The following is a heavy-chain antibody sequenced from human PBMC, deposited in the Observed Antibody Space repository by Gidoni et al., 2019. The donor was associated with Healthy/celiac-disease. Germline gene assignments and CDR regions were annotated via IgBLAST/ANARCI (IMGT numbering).Heavy chain of an antibody. J-gene: IGHJ3*02. CDR3: AKDQVELLDAFDI. CDR1: GFTFSSYA. D-gene: IGHD1-26*01. V-gene: IGHV3-23*01. Sequence: EVQLLESGGGLVQPGVSLRLSCAASGFTFSSYAMSWVRQAPGKGLEWVSAISGSGGSTYYADSVKGRFTISRDNSKNTLYLQMNSLRAEDTAVYYCAKDQVELLDAFDIWGQGTMVTVSS. CDR2: ISGSGGST.